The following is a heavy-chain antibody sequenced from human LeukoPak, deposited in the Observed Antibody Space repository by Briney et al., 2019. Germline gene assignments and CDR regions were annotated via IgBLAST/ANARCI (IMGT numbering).Heavy chain of an antibody. CDR1: GFTFSSYS. CDR2: ISSSSSTV. CDR3: ARDPTSGSHPHFDF. D-gene: IGHD1-26*01. Sequence: GGSLRLSCAASGFTFSSYSMNWVRQAPGKGLEWVSYISSSSSTVYYADSVKGRFTISRDNAKNSLYLQMNSLRGEDTAVYYCARDPTSGSHPHFDFWGQGILVTVSS. V-gene: IGHV3-48*04. J-gene: IGHJ4*02.